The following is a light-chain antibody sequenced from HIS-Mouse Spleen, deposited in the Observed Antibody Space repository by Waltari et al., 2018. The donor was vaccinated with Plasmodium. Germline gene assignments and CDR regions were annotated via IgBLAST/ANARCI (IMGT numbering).Light chain of an antibody. CDR3: LQDYNDPYT. CDR1: QGIRND. V-gene: IGKV1-6*01. J-gene: IGKJ2*01. Sequence: AIQLTQSPSSLSASVGDRVTITCRASQGIRNDLGWYQQQPGKAPKLLISAASSLKSGVPSRFSGSGSGTDFTLTISSLQPEDFATYYGLQDYNDPYTFGQGTKLEIK. CDR2: AAS.